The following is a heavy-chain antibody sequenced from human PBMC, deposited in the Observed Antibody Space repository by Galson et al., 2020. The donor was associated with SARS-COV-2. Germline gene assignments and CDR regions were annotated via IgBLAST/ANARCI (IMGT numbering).Heavy chain of an antibody. Sequence: GESLKISCAASGFTFSSYAMHWVRQAPGKGLEWVAVISYDGSNKYYADSVKGRFTISRDNSKNTLYLQMNSLRAEDTAVYYCARAAGIAAIFYMDFWGKGTTVTVSS. V-gene: IGHV3-30*01. J-gene: IGHJ6*03. CDR2: ISYDGSNK. CDR3: ARAAGIAAIFYMDF. CDR1: GFTFSSYA. D-gene: IGHD6-13*01.